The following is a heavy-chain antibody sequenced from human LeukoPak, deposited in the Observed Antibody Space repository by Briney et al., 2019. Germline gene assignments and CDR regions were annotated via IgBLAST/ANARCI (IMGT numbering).Heavy chain of an antibody. CDR3: ARGYREPGHDY. CDR2: ISYDGSNK. CDR1: GFTFSSYG. D-gene: IGHD1-14*01. J-gene: IGHJ4*02. V-gene: IGHV3-30*03. Sequence: GGSLRLSCAASGFTFSSYGMHWDRQAPGKGLEWVAVISYDGSNKYYADSVKGRFTISRDNSKNTLYLQMNSLRSEDTAVYYCARGYREPGHDYWGQGTLVTVSS.